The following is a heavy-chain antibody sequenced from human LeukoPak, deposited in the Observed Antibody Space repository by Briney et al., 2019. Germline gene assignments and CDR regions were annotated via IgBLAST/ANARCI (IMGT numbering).Heavy chain of an antibody. D-gene: IGHD1-14*01. CDR1: GGSFSGYY. Sequence: PSETLSLTCAVYGGSFSGYYWSWIRQPPGKGLEWIGEINHSGSTNYNPSLKSRVTISVDTSKNRFSLKLSSVTAADTAVYYCARGRYLIHWGQGTLVTVSS. V-gene: IGHV4-34*01. CDR3: ARGRYLIH. CDR2: INHSGST. J-gene: IGHJ4*02.